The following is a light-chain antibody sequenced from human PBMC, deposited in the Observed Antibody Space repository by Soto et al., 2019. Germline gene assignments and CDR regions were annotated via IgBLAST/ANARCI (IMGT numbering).Light chain of an antibody. CDR2: DAS. V-gene: IGKV3-11*01. Sequence: EIVLTQSPATLSLSPGERATLSCRASQSVSSYLAWYQQKPGQAPRLLIYDASNRATGIPARFSGSGSGTDFTLTISSLEPEDFAVYYWQQRSNWPPYTFGPGTKLEIK. CDR3: QQRSNWPPYT. J-gene: IGKJ2*01. CDR1: QSVSSY.